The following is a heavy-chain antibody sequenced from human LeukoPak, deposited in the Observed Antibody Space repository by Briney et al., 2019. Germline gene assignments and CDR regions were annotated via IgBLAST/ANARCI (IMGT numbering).Heavy chain of an antibody. V-gene: IGHV3-66*04. D-gene: IGHD3-3*01. CDR1: GFTVSSNY. J-gene: IGHJ4*02. CDR3: ARPKYYDFWSGYRINTNFDY. CDR2: IYSGGST. Sequence: GGFLRLSCAASGFTVSSNYMSWVRQAPGKGLEWVSVIYSGGSTYYADSVKGRFTISRDNSKNTLYLQMNSLRAEDTAVYYCARPKYYDFWSGYRINTNFDYWGQGTLVTVSS.